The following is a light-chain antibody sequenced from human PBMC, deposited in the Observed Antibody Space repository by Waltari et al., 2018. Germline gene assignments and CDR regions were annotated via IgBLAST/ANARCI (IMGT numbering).Light chain of an antibody. V-gene: IGKV3-20*01. CDR3: QHYGNSPGT. CDR2: GGS. J-gene: IGKJ1*01. Sequence: EIVLTQSPGTLSLSPGERATLSCRASQSVSSSYLAWYQQKPGQAPRLLIYGGSSRATGIPDRFSGSGYGTDFTLTISRLEPEDFAVFFCQHYGNSPGTFGQGTKVEIK. CDR1: QSVSSSY.